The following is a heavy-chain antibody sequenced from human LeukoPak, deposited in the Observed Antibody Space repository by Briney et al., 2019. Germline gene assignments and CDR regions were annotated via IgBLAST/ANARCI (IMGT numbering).Heavy chain of an antibody. CDR3: AREGIAVAGPLNAFDI. CDR2: IIPIFGTA. J-gene: IGHJ3*02. V-gene: IGHV1-69*05. D-gene: IGHD6-19*01. CDR1: GGIFSSYA. Sequence: ASVKVSCKASGGIFSSYAISWVRQAPGQGLEWMGRIIPIFGTANYAQKFQGRVTITTDESTSTAYMELSSLRSEDTAVYYCAREGIAVAGPLNAFDIWGQGTMVTVSS.